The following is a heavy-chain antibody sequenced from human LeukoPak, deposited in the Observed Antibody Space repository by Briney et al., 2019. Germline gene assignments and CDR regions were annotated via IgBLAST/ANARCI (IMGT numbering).Heavy chain of an antibody. J-gene: IGHJ2*01. CDR1: GFTFSNYA. D-gene: IGHD6-6*01. Sequence: QPGGSLRLSCAASGFTFSNYAMSWVRQAPGKGLEWVSVISGLGGSTYYADSVKGRFAISRDNSKDTLYLQMNSLRAEDTALYYCANARGTSSSYFDLWGRGSLVTVSS. CDR3: ANARGTSSSYFDL. V-gene: IGHV3-23*01. CDR2: ISGLGGST.